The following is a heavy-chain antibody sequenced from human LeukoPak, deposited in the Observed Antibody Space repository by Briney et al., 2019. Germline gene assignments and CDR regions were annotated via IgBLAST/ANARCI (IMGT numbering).Heavy chain of an antibody. V-gene: IGHV1-69*04. D-gene: IGHD3-10*01. CDR1: GGTFSSYA. CDR2: IIPILGIA. J-gene: IGHJ4*02. CDR3: VRDGYGSGKGFFDY. Sequence: GSSVKVSCKASGGTFSSYAISWVRQAPGQGLEWMGRIIPILGIANYAQKFQGRVTITADKSTSTAYMELSSLRSEDTAVYYCVRDGYGSGKGFFDYWGQGTLVTVSS.